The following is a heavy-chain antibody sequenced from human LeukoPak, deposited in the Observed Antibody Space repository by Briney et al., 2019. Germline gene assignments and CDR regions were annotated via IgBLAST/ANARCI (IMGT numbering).Heavy chain of an antibody. Sequence: GGCPRLSCAAAGFTFSSYEMNWVRQATGKGLEWVSYISSSGSTIYYADTVKGRFTISRDNAKNSLYLQMNSLRAEDTAVYYCARALGSSGYFKGSSFDYWGQGTLVTVSS. CDR1: GFTFSSYE. D-gene: IGHD3-22*01. CDR3: ARALGSSGYFKGSSFDY. J-gene: IGHJ4*02. CDR2: ISSSGSTI. V-gene: IGHV3-48*03.